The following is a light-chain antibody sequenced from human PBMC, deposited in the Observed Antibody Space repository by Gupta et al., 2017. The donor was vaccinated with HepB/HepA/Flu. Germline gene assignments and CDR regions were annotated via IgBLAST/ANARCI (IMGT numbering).Light chain of an antibody. CDR2: DVN. J-gene: IGLJ1*01. CDR1: SSDVGGSIY. V-gene: IGLV2-14*03. CDR3: SSYTTSSTL. Sequence: QSALTQPASVSGSTGQSINISCTGTSSDVGGSIYVSWYQQHPGKAPKLMIYDVNNRPSGVSNRFSGSKSGNTASLTISGLQAEDEADYYCSSYTTSSTLFGTGTKVTVL.